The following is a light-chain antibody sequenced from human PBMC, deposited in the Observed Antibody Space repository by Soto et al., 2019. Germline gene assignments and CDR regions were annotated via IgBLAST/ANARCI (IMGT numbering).Light chain of an antibody. Sequence: DIQMTQSPSSLSASVGDRVTITCRASQSVSSSLNWYQQKPGKAPKLLMYAASSLQSGVPSRFSGSGSGTDFTLTISSLQPEDFATYYCQQSYNTPLTFGQGTKVEIK. CDR1: QSVSSS. CDR3: QQSYNTPLT. CDR2: AAS. V-gene: IGKV1-39*01. J-gene: IGKJ1*01.